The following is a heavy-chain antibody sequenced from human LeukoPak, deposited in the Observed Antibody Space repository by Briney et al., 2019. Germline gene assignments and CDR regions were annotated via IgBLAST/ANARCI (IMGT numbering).Heavy chain of an antibody. V-gene: IGHV4-30-2*01. CDR2: IYHSGSA. CDR3: AREFGARFDY. D-gene: IGHD3-10*01. CDR1: GGSFSGYS. Sequence: SETLSLTCAVYGGSFSGYSWSWIRQPPGKGLEWIGYIYHSGSAYYNPSLKSRVTISVDRSKNQFSLKLSSVTAADTAVYYCAREFGARFDYWGQGTLVTVSS. J-gene: IGHJ4*02.